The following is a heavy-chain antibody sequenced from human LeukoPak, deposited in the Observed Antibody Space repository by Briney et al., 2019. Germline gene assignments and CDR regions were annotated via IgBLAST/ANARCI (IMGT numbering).Heavy chain of an antibody. CDR3: ARDCGGSCDSGQTYFSYYYYGMDV. D-gene: IGHD2-15*01. CDR2: ISGSDTST. CDR1: GFTFSNYS. J-gene: IGHJ6*02. V-gene: IGHV3-23*01. Sequence: GGSLRLSCAASGFTFSNYSMTWVRQAPGKGLEWVSSISGSDTSTYYADSVKGWFTISRDNSKNTLELQMDSLSAEDTAVYYCARDCGGSCDSGQTYFSYYYYGMDVWGQGTTVTVSS.